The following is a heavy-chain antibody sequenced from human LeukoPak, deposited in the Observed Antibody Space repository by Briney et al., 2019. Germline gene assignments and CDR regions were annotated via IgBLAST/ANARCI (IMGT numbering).Heavy chain of an antibody. D-gene: IGHD3-16*01. CDR2: ISYDGSNK. CDR3: ARVRYRLAETYIDY. V-gene: IGHV3-30*04. J-gene: IGHJ4*02. Sequence: GGSLRLSCAASGITFSSYAMHWVRQAPGKGLEWVAVISYDGSNKYYADSVKGRFTISRDNSKNTLYLQMNSLRAEDTAVYYCARVRYRLAETYIDYWGQGTLVTVSS. CDR1: GITFSSYA.